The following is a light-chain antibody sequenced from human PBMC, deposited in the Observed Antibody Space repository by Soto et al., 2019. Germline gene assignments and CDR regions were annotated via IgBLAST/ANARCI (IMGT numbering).Light chain of an antibody. CDR2: LNSDGSH. CDR1: SGYSSYA. Sequence: QLVLTQSPSASASLGASVKLTCTLSSGYSSYAIAWHQQQPEKGPRFLMKLNSDGSHSKGDGIPDRFSGSSSGAERYLTISSLQSEDEADYYCQTWGTGPVVFGGGTQLTVL. CDR3: QTWGTGPVV. J-gene: IGLJ2*01. V-gene: IGLV4-69*01.